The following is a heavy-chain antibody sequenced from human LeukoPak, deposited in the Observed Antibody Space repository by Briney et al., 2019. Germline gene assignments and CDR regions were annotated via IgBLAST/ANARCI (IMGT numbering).Heavy chain of an antibody. V-gene: IGHV4-59*08. CDR3: ARSPRGGSYGVAFDI. CDR2: IYYSGST. Sequence: PSETLSLTCTVSGGSISSYYWSWIRQPPGKGLEWIGYIYYSGSTNYNPSLKSRVTISVDTSKNQFSLKLSSVTAADTAVYYCARSPRGGSYGVAFDIWGQGTMVTVSS. D-gene: IGHD1-26*01. J-gene: IGHJ3*02. CDR1: GGSISSYY.